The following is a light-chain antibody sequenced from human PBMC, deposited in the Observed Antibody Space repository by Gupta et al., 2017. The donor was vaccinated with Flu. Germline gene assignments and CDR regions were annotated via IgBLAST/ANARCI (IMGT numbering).Light chain of an antibody. CDR2: SNN. Sequence: QSVLSQPRSASLTPGQRVTISCAGAGSNVGSNYVYWYKQRPGTAPKRRIYSNNQRPSGVPDRFSGSKSGNSDSLAIRGLRSEDEADYYCEEWDARLRGLVFGGRTKLTVL. V-gene: IGLV1-47*02. CDR3: EEWDARLRGLV. J-gene: IGLJ2*01. CDR1: GSNVGSNY.